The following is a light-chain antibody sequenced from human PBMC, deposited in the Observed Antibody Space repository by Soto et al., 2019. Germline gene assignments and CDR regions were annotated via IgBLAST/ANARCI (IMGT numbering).Light chain of an antibody. J-gene: IGKJ4*01. CDR3: QQYNKWPLT. Sequence: EIVMTQSPATLSVSPGERATLSCRASESVNKNLAWYQHKPGQAPRLLIYFASTRATGIPARFSGSGSGTEFTLTISSLQSEDFAVYYCQQYNKWPLTFGGGTKVETK. V-gene: IGKV3-15*01. CDR1: ESVNKN. CDR2: FAS.